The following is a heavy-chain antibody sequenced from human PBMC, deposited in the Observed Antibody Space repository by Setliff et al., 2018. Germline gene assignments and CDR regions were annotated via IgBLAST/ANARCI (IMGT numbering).Heavy chain of an antibody. Sequence: PSETLSLTCTVSDGSLYSGNYYWTWIRQPAGKALEWIGHIHGTEGTHYNPSLESRVTISRDKSPNQFSLMLRSVTAADTALYYCVRGYYNGRGYYYLPCSFDSWGRGIVVTVSS. D-gene: IGHD3-10*01. V-gene: IGHV4-61*09. CDR3: VRGYYNGRGYYYLPCSFDS. J-gene: IGHJ4*02. CDR2: IHGTEGT. CDR1: DGSLYSGNYY.